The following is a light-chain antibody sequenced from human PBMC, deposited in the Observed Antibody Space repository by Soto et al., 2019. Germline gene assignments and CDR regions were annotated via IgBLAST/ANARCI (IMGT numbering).Light chain of an antibody. J-gene: IGLJ1*01. V-gene: IGLV2-14*01. CDR3: SSYTTSSTLV. Sequence: QSALTQPASVSGSPGQSITISCTGTSSDVGGYNYVSWYQQHPGKAPKLMIYEVTNRPSGVSNRFSGSKSGNTASLTFSGLQAEDEADYDCSSYTTSSTLVFGTGTKVTVL. CDR1: SSDVGGYNY. CDR2: EVT.